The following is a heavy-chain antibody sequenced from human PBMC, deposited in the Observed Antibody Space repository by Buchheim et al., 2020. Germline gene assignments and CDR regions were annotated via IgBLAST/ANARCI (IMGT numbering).Heavy chain of an antibody. CDR3: AKEGRGYSYGYIDY. CDR1: GFTFSSYG. V-gene: IGHV3-30*18. CDR2: ISYDGSNK. D-gene: IGHD5-18*01. J-gene: IGHJ4*02. Sequence: QVQLVESGGGVDQPGRSLRLSCAASGFTFSSYGMHWVRQAPGKGLEWVAVISYDGSNKYYADSVKGRFTISRDNSKNTLYLQMNSLRAEDTAVYYCAKEGRGYSYGYIDYWGQGTL.